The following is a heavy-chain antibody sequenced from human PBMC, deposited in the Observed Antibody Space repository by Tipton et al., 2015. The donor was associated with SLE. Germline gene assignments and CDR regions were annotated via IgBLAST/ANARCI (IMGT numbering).Heavy chain of an antibody. Sequence: TLSLTCTVSGGSITSYYWSWIRQPAGKGLEWIGRIYTSGSTNYNPSLKSRVTLSVDTSKNQFSLKLSSVTAADTAVYYCARGGAGYPAAFDPWGRRTLVTVSS. D-gene: IGHD5-12*01. J-gene: IGHJ5*02. V-gene: IGHV4-4*07. CDR2: IYTSGST. CDR3: ARGGAGYPAAFDP. CDR1: GGSITSYY.